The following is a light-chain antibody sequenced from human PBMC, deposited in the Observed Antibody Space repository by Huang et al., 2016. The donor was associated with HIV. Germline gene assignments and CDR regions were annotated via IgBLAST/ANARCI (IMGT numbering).Light chain of an antibody. CDR1: QSVGNY. CDR3: QQRSSGVT. V-gene: IGKV3-11*01. Sequence: IVLTQSAATLSWYPGERVTLSCRASQSVGNYIAWYQQHPGQSPKLLIYDTSTRATGTPVRFSGSGSGTDFTLTISSLESEDFAVYYCQQRSSGVTFGGGTKV. J-gene: IGKJ4*01. CDR2: DTS.